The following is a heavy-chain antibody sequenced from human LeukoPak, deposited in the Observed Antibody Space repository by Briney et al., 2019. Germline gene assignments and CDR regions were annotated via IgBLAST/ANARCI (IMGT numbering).Heavy chain of an antibody. D-gene: IGHD6-19*01. CDR1: GFTVSSNY. J-gene: IGHJ4*02. V-gene: IGHV3-53*01. CDR2: MYSGGDT. Sequence: GGSLRLSCAASGFTVSSNYMSWVRQAPGRGLEWVSVMYSGGDTYYADAVKGRFTISRDNSKNTLYLQMTSLRADDTAVANCARDLPQGYSSGWYVAYWGQGTLVTVSS. CDR3: ARDLPQGYSSGWYVAY.